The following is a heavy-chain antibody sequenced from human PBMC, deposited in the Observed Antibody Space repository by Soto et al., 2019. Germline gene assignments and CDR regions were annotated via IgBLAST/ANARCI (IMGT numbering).Heavy chain of an antibody. CDR1: GFSFSSYA. V-gene: IGHV3-23*01. J-gene: IGHJ4*02. Sequence: EVQLLESGGGLVQPGGSLRLSCAASGFSFSSYAMVWVRQAPGKGLERVSVISARGGSLYFADSVKGRFTISRDNSKNVLSLEMNSLRAEDTATCFCAKGSIEYSASVDNWGQGTLVVVSS. D-gene: IGHD5-12*01. CDR3: AKGSIEYSASVDN. CDR2: ISARGGSL.